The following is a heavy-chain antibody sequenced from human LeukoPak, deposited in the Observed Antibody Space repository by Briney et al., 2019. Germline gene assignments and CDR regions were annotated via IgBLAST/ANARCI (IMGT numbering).Heavy chain of an antibody. CDR3: ARVGKWLVGAFDI. J-gene: IGHJ3*02. CDR2: INPSGGST. Sequence: ASVKVSCKASGYTFTGYYMHWVRQAPGQGLEWMGIINPSGGSTSYAQKFQGRVTMTRDMSTSTVYMELSSLRSEDTAVYYCARVGKWLVGAFDIWGQGTMVTVSS. V-gene: IGHV1-46*01. CDR1: GYTFTGYY. D-gene: IGHD6-19*01.